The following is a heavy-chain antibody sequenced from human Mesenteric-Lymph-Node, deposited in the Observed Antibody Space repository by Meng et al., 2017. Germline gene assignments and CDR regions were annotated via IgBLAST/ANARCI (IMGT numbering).Heavy chain of an antibody. J-gene: IGHJ4*02. D-gene: IGHD5-18*01. V-gene: IGHV4-4*02. CDR1: GGSISSVYW. CDR2: IYHSGST. Sequence: HGQPQAPGPALVKLSETLSLTCAVSGGSISSVYWWTWVRQSPGKGLEWIGEIYHSGSTNYNPSLKSRVTISVDKSKNQFSLKLTSVTAADTAVYYCARGGYYSFDYWGQGTLVTVSS. CDR3: ARGGYYSFDY.